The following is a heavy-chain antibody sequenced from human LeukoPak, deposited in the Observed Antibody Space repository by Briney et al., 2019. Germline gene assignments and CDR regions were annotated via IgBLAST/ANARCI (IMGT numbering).Heavy chain of an antibody. Sequence: GGSLRLSCAASGFTFSSYAMSWVRQAPGKGLEWVSAISGNGGNTYYADSVKGRFTISRDNSKNTLYLQMNSLRAEDTAVYYCCRDGYNADFDYWGQGTLVTVSP. CDR3: CRDGYNADFDY. J-gene: IGHJ4*02. D-gene: IGHD5-24*01. V-gene: IGHV3-23*01. CDR1: GFTFSSYA. CDR2: ISGNGGNT.